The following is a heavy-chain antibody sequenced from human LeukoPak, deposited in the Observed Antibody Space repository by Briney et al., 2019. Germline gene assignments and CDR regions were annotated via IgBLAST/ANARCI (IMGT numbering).Heavy chain of an antibody. J-gene: IGHJ5*02. CDR2: IYTSGST. D-gene: IGHD6-6*01. CDR3: ARPRGFGSSGDNWFDP. CDR1: GGSISSYY. Sequence: SETLSLTCTVSGGSISSYYWSWIRQPPGKGLEWIGYIYTSGSTNYNPSLKSRVTISVDTSKNQFSLKLSSVTAADTAVYYCARPRGFGSSGDNWFDPWGQGTLVTVSS. V-gene: IGHV4-4*09.